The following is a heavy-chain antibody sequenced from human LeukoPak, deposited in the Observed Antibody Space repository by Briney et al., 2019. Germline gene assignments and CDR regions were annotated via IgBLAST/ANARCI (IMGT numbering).Heavy chain of an antibody. D-gene: IGHD3-22*01. CDR3: ARVKYYDSSGPYAFDI. CDR1: GDSVTNDDVF. J-gene: IGHJ3*02. CDR2: IYHTAGS. Sequence: PSETLSLTCTVSGDSVTNDDVFWGWTRQPPGEGLEYIGYIYHTAGSYYNPSLKSRVTISVDRSKNQFSLKLSSVTAADTAVYYCARVKYYDSSGPYAFDIWGQGTMVTVSS. V-gene: IGHV4-30-4*01.